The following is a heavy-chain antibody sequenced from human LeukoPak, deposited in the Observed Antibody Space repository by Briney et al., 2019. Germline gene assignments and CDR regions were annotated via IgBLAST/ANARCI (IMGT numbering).Heavy chain of an antibody. CDR2: VNPSGGST. V-gene: IGHV1-46*01. Sequence: ASVKVSCKASGYTFTKYYIHWVRQAPGQGLEWMGRVNPSGGSTTYAQKFQGRVTMTRDTSTRTLYMELSSLRSEDTAVYYCARDATLNSFDFWGQGTLVTVSS. CDR3: ARDATLNSFDF. J-gene: IGHJ4*02. CDR1: GYTFTKYY. D-gene: IGHD2-15*01.